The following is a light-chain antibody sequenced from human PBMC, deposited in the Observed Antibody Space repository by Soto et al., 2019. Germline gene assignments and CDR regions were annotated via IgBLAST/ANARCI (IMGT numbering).Light chain of an antibody. CDR1: QSVSNY. V-gene: IGKV3-20*01. J-gene: IGKJ1*01. CDR3: QQYGSSPPT. CDR2: DAS. Sequence: EIVLTQSPGTLSLSPGERATLSCRASQSVSNYLAWYQHKPGQAPRLLIYDASSRATGIPDRFSGSGSGTDFTLTINRLEPEDFAVYYCQQYGSSPPTFGQGTKVDIK.